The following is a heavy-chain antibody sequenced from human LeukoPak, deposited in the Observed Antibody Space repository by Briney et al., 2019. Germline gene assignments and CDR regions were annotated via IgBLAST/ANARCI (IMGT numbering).Heavy chain of an antibody. J-gene: IGHJ6*03. CDR3: ARVSSKATVRGLITKKNYFYYYMDV. V-gene: IGHV3-7*01. CDR1: GFTFSSYW. Sequence: GGSLRLSCAASGFTFSSYWMSWVRQAPGKGLEWVANIKQDGSEKYYVDSVKGRFTISRDNAKNSLYLQMNSLRAEDTAVYYCARVSSKATVRGLITKKNYFYYYMDVWGKGTTVTISS. CDR2: IKQDGSEK. D-gene: IGHD3-10*01.